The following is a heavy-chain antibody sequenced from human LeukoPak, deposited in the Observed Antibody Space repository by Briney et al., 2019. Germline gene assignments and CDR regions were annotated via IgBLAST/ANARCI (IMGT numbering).Heavy chain of an antibody. V-gene: IGHV3-23*01. CDR1: GFTFSSYA. Sequence: GGSLRLSCAASGFTFSSYAISWVRQAPGKWLEWVSAISGGGGSTYYADSVKGRFTISRDNSKNTLYQQMNSLRAEDTAVYYCAKAGDCSSTSCYYYYYMDVWGKGTTVTVSS. CDR3: AKAGDCSSTSCYYYYYMDV. D-gene: IGHD2-2*03. J-gene: IGHJ6*03. CDR2: ISGGGGST.